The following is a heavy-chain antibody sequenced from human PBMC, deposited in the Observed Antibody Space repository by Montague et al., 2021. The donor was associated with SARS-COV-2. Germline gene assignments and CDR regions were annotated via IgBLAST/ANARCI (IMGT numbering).Heavy chain of an antibody. CDR3: ARNPGEYYGMDV. CDR1: GGSTRNYY. V-gene: IGHV4-4*07. CDR2: IYSSGSI. Sequence: SETLSLTCNVSGGSTRNYYWSWIRQPAGKGLEWIGRIYSSGSINYNPSLKTQITLSVDTSKNQLSLRLNSVTAADTAVYYCARNPGEYYGMDVWGQGTTVTVSS. D-gene: IGHD3-16*01. J-gene: IGHJ6*02.